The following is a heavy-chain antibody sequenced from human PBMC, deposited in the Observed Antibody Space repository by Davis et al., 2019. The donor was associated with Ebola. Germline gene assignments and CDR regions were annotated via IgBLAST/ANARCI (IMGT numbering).Heavy chain of an antibody. D-gene: IGHD6-13*01. CDR2: IWYDGSNK. V-gene: IGHV3-33*01. CDR3: ARDSAAAAGGYYYYGMDV. Sequence: PGGSLRLSCAASGFTFSSYGMHWVRQAPGKGLEWVAVIWYDGSNKYYADSVKGRFTISRDNSKNTLYLQMNSLRAEDTAVYYCARDSAAAAGGYYYYGMDVWGQGTTVTVSS. CDR1: GFTFSSYG. J-gene: IGHJ6*02.